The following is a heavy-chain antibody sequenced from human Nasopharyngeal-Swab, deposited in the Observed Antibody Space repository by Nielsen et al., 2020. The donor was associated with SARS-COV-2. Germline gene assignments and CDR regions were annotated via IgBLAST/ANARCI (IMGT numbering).Heavy chain of an antibody. V-gene: IGHV4-59*01. D-gene: IGHD3-10*01. J-gene: IGHJ6*03. Sequence: SETLSLTCTVSGCSISSYYWSWIRQPPGKGLEWIGYIYYSGSTNYNPSLKSRVTISVDTSKNQFSLKLSSVTAADTAVYYCARGYGSGSYSYMDVGGKGTTVTVSS. CDR3: ARGYGSGSYSYMDV. CDR1: GCSISSYY. CDR2: IYYSGST.